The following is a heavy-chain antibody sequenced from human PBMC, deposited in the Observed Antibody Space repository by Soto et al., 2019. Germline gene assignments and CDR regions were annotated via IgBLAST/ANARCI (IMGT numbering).Heavy chain of an antibody. CDR1: GFTFSSYG. CDR3: ARESADSSGYYLTSGPFDY. V-gene: IGHV3-33*01. J-gene: IGHJ4*02. Sequence: GGSLRLSCAASGFTFSSYGMHWVRQAPGKGLEWVAVIRYDGSNKYYADSVKGRFTISRDNSKNTLYLQMNSLRAEDTAVYYCARESADSSGYYLTSGPFDYWGQGTLVTVSS. D-gene: IGHD3-22*01. CDR2: IRYDGSNK.